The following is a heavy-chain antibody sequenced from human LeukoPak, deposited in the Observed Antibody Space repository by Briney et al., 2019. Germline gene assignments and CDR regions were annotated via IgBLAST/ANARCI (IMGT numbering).Heavy chain of an antibody. CDR2: IKQDGSET. CDR1: GFTSSTYW. D-gene: IGHD3-22*01. J-gene: IGHJ2*01. Sequence: PGGSLRLSCAASGFTSSTYWMSWVRRAPGKGLEWVASIKQDGSETYYVDSVKGRFTLSRDNAKNSLYLQMNSLRADDTAVYYCARDRDSRWDFDLWGRGTLVTVSS. CDR3: ARDRDSRWDFDL. V-gene: IGHV3-7*01.